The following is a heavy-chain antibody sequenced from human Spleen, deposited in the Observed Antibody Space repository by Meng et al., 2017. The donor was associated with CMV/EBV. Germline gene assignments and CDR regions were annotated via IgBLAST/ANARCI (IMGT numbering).Heavy chain of an antibody. Sequence: GASISDGGYSWGWIRQAPGKGLEYIGYIYHSGSTYYNPSLESRVAISVDRSKNQVSLKLSSVTAADTAVYYCARGESGYDSLNRFDPWGQGTLVTVSS. CDR1: GASISDGGYS. CDR3: ARGESGYDSLNRFDP. J-gene: IGHJ5*02. D-gene: IGHD5-12*01. CDR2: IYHSGST. V-gene: IGHV4-30-2*01.